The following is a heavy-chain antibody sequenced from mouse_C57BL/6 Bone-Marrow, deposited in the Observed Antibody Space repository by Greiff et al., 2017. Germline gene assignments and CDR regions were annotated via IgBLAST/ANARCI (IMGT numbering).Heavy chain of an antibody. Sequence: VQLQQSGPELVKPGASVKMSCKASGYTFTDYNMHWVKQSHGKSLEWIGYINPNNGGTSYNQQFKGKATSTVNKSSSTAYMELLSLTSEDSAVYYCARRGYDWYFDVWGRGTTVTVSS. V-gene: IGHV1-22*01. CDR2: INPNNGGT. CDR3: ARRGYDWYFDV. D-gene: IGHD3-1*01. CDR1: GYTFTDYN. J-gene: IGHJ1*03.